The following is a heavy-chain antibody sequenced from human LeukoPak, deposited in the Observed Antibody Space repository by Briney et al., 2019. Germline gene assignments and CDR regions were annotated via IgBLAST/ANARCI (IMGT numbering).Heavy chain of an antibody. CDR2: LYYDGRT. D-gene: IGHD4-23*01. CDR1: GDSVSSSNYY. V-gene: IGHV4-39*07. CDR3: ARFPVVTPVDAFDI. Sequence: PSETLSLTCTVFGDSVSSSNYYWAWFRQPPGKGLDWIGSLYYDGRTYYNPSLKSRVTISVDTSKNQFSLKLSSVTAADTAVYYCARFPVVTPVDAFDIWGQGTMVTVSS. J-gene: IGHJ3*02.